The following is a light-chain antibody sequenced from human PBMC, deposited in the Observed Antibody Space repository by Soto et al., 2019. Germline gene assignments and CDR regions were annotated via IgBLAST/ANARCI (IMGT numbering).Light chain of an antibody. J-gene: IGLJ2*01. V-gene: IGLV1-40*01. Sequence: QSVLTQPPSVSGAPGQRVTISCTGGSSNIGAGYAVNWYQQVPGTAPKLLLFGNNNRPSGVPDRFSGSKSGTSASLAITGLQAGDEADYYCATWDGSLPGEVFGGGTKLTVL. CDR3: ATWDGSLPGEV. CDR1: SSNIGAGYA. CDR2: GNN.